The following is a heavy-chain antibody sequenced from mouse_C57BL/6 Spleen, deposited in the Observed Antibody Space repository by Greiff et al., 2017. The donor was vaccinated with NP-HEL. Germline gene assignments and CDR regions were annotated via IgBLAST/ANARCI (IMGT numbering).Heavy chain of an antibody. Sequence: EVKLMESGPELVKPGASVKMSCKASGYTFTDYNMHWVKQSHGKSLEWIGYINPNNGGTSYNQKFKGKATLTVNKSSSTAYMELRSLTSEDSAVYYCASGEDYGRSRYAMDYWGQGTSVTVSS. J-gene: IGHJ4*01. CDR3: ASGEDYGRSRYAMDY. CDR2: INPNNGGT. CDR1: GYTFTDYN. V-gene: IGHV1-22*01. D-gene: IGHD1-1*01.